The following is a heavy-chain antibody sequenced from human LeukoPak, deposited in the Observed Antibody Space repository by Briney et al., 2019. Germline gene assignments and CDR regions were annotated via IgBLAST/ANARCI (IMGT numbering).Heavy chain of an antibody. V-gene: IGHV1-46*01. Sequence: RASVKVSCTASGYTFSNYCMHWVRQAPGQGLEWLGIINPSLHIPIYAQTFQGRVTMTTDMSTSTFYMELSNLVSEDTAVYYCAKDPRDISTGNYDEFDIWGQGTMVTVSS. J-gene: IGHJ3*02. CDR2: INPSLHIP. CDR1: GYTFSNYC. CDR3: AKDPRDISTGNYDEFDI. D-gene: IGHD3-9*01.